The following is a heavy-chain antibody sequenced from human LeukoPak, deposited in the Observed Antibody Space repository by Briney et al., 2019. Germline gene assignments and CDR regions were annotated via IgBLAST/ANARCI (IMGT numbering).Heavy chain of an antibody. CDR3: ARPALDYDFWSGYYSLGYYFDY. CDR1: GYSSTSYW. J-gene: IGHJ4*02. CDR2: IYPGDSAS. D-gene: IGHD3-3*01. Sequence: PGESRKISGKASGYSSTSYWIGWVRQLPGKGLGWMGIIYPGDSASRYSPSFRGQVTISAEKSSSTAYRQWSSLKASDTAMYYCARPALDYDFWSGYYSLGYYFDYWGQGTLVTVSS. V-gene: IGHV5-51*03.